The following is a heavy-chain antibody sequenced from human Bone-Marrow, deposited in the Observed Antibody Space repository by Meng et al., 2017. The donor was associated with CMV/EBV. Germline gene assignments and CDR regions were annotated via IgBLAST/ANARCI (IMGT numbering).Heavy chain of an antibody. V-gene: IGHV1-18*01. D-gene: IGHD3-22*01. Sequence: ASLKVSCKPSGYTFPSYGISWVRQAPGQGLEWMGWISAYNGNTKFAQNLQGRVTMTADTSKSTAYMELRWLRSDDTAVNDCSKGDSSAYYTGPYAFDIWGQGTMVTFSS. CDR2: ISAYNGNT. J-gene: IGHJ3*02. CDR1: GYTFPSYG. CDR3: SKGDSSAYYTGPYAFDI.